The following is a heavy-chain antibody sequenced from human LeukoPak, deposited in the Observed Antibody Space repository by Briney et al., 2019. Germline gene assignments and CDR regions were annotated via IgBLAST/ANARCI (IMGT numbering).Heavy chain of an antibody. CDR2: INWNGGST. CDR3: ARDYIAETYYYDSSGAFDI. Sequence: GGSLRLSCAASGVTFDDYGMSWVRQAPGKGLEWVSGINWNGGSTGYADSVKGRFTISRDNAKNSLYLQMNSLRAEDTALYYCARDYIAETYYYDSSGAFDIWGQGTMVTVSS. V-gene: IGHV3-20*04. J-gene: IGHJ3*02. D-gene: IGHD3-22*01. CDR1: GVTFDDYG.